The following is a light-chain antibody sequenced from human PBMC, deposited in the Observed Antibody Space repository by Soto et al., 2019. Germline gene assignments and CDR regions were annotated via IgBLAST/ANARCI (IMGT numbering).Light chain of an antibody. Sequence: DIQMTQSPFTLSASVGDRVTITCRASQSISAWLAWYQQKPGKAPRLLIYKASTLEIGVPSRFSGSGSGTEFTLTISRLEPEDFAMFYCQQYGSSITFGQGTRLEIK. CDR2: KAS. V-gene: IGKV1-5*03. CDR3: QQYGSSIT. CDR1: QSISAW. J-gene: IGKJ5*01.